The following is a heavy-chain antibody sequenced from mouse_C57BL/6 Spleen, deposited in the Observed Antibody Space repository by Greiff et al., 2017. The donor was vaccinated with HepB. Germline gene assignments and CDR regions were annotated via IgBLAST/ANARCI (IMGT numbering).Heavy chain of an antibody. V-gene: IGHV1-69*01. J-gene: IGHJ4*01. CDR2: IDPSDSYT. Sequence: VQLQQPGAELVMPGASVKLSCKASGYTFTSYWMHWVKQRPGQGLEWIGEIDPSDSYTNYNQKFKGKSTLTVDKSSSTAYMQLSSLTSEDSAVYYGASSQLGHYYAMDYWGQGTSVTVSS. D-gene: IGHD4-1*02. CDR1: GYTFTSYW. CDR3: ASSQLGHYYAMDY.